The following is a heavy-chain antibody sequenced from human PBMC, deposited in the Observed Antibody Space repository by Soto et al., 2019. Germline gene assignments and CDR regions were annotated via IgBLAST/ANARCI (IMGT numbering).Heavy chain of an antibody. D-gene: IGHD6-6*01. CDR3: AKWIAARPDYYYYMDV. J-gene: IGHJ6*03. V-gene: IGHV3-23*01. CDR1: GFTFSNYA. Sequence: EVQLLESGGGLVQPGGSLRLSCAVSGFTFSNYAKSWVRQAPGKGLEWVSTISSSGSSTYYADSVKGRFPISRDNSKNTLYLQMNSLRAEDTAVYYCAKWIAARPDYYYYMDVWGKGTTVTVSS. CDR2: ISSSGSST.